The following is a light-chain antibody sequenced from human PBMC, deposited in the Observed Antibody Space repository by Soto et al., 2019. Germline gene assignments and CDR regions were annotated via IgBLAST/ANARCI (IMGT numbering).Light chain of an antibody. V-gene: IGKV1-39*01. Sequence: DIQITQSPSSLSASVGDRVTITCRASQSISSHLNWYQHKPGRPPRLLIFASYILEGGVPSRFSGSGSDTYSTLTIDSLQPEDVAPYYCQHSHLTPRYTFGQGTKVEI. J-gene: IGKJ2*01. CDR1: QSISSH. CDR3: QHSHLTPRYT. CDR2: ASY.